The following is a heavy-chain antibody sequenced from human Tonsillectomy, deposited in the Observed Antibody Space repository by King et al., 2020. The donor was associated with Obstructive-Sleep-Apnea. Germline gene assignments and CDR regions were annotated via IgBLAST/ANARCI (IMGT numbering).Heavy chain of an antibody. CDR1: GFTFSSYW. CDR2: INSDGSSP. D-gene: IGHD2-21*02. CDR3: ARGAWGGDGFDY. V-gene: IGHV3-74*01. J-gene: IGHJ4*02. Sequence: VQLVESGGGLVQPGGSLRLSCAASGFTFSSYWMHWVRQTPGKGLVWVSRINSDGSSPSYADSVKGRFTISRDNAKNTLYLRMNSLRAEDTAVYYCARGAWGGDGFDYWGQGTLVTVSS.